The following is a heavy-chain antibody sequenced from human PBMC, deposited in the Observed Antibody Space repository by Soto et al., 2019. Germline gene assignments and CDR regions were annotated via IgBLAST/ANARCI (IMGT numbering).Heavy chain of an antibody. D-gene: IGHD1-7*01. CDR2: IKSKTDSGTT. V-gene: IGHV3-15*01. CDR3: TTALLPAVDWNYVYYYHGMDV. J-gene: IGHJ6*02. Sequence: GGSLRPSCAASAFTFSNAWMSWDRQVPGQGLEWDGRIKSKTDSGTTDYAAHMRDRLNIPRDDAKNTLYRQMNSLKTEGTAVYYCTTALLPAVDWNYVYYYHGMDVWGQGTTVTVSS. CDR1: AFTFSNAW.